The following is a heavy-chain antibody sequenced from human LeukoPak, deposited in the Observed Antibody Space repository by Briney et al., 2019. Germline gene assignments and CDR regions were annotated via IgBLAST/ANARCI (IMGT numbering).Heavy chain of an antibody. D-gene: IGHD4-17*01. CDR1: GGSISSSSYY. V-gene: IGHV4-39*07. CDR3: ARGDGDFDAFDI. CDR2: IYYSGST. J-gene: IGHJ3*02. Sequence: PSETLSLTCTVSGGSISSSSYYWGWIRQPPGKGLEWIGSIYYSGSTYYNPSLKSRVTISVDTSKNQFSLKLSSVTAADTAVYYCARGDGDFDAFDIWGQGTMVTVSS.